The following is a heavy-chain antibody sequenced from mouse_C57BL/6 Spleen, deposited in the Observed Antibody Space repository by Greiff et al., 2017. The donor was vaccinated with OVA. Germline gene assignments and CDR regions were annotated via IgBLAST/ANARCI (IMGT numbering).Heavy chain of an antibody. V-gene: IGHV1-63*01. Sequence: QVQLQQSGAELVRPGTSVKMSCKASGYTFTNYWIGWAKQRPGHGLEWIGDIYPGGGYTNYKEKFKGKATLPADKSSSTAYMQFSSLTSEDSAIYYCARGDDYSAWFAYWGQGTLVTVSA. D-gene: IGHD2-4*01. CDR2: IYPGGGYT. CDR3: ARGDDYSAWFAY. CDR1: GYTFTNYW. J-gene: IGHJ3*01.